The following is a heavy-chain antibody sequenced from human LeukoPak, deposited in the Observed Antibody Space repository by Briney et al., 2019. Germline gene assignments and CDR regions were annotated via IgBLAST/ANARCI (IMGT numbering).Heavy chain of an antibody. CDR3: AGGSGWLIDS. V-gene: IGHV3-7*05. D-gene: IGHD6-19*01. Sequence: PSGGSLRLPCVASGFTFSTYYMAWVRQAPGKGLEWVANIRQDGSDKFYVDSVRGRFIISRDNGGNSLYLQMNGLRAEDTAVYYCAGGSGWLIDSWGRGTLVTVSS. J-gene: IGHJ4*02. CDR2: IRQDGSDK. CDR1: GFTFSTYY.